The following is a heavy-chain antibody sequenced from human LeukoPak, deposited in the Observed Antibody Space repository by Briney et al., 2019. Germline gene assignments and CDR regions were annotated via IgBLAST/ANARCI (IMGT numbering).Heavy chain of an antibody. CDR3: AKLRYSGSYPPDDYFDY. Sequence: GESLKISWKGSGYSFTSYWIGWVRQMPGKSRGWVVVMYPVDSDTRYSPSFQVQVTISADKSINPASLQWSSLKASDTAMYYCAKLRYSGSYPPDDYFDYWGQGTLVTVSS. D-gene: IGHD1-26*01. CDR2: MYPVDSDT. CDR1: GYSFTSYW. J-gene: IGHJ4*02. V-gene: IGHV5-51*01.